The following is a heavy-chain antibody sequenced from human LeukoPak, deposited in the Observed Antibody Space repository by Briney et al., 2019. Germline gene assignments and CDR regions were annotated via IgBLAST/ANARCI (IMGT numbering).Heavy chain of an antibody. V-gene: IGHV3-30*04. CDR1: GFTFSGFA. Sequence: GGSLRLSCAASGFTFSGFAMHWVRQAPGKGLGWVAAISHDGSNEDYADSVKGRFTISRDNSKNTLFLQVNSLRLEDTAVYYCARGPFGSCSSPSCYFFDYWGQGTLVTVSS. CDR3: ARGPFGSCSSPSCYFFDY. D-gene: IGHD2-2*01. J-gene: IGHJ4*02. CDR2: ISHDGSNE.